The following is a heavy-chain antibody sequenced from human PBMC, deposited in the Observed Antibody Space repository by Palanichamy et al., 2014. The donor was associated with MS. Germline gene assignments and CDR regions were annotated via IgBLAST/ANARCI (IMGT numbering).Heavy chain of an antibody. V-gene: IGHV3-33*01. CDR3: TRDIDTSSHYNRFDP. J-gene: IGHJ5*02. D-gene: IGHD2-2*01. CDR1: GFTFSTYG. CDR2: MWSDGIKK. Sequence: QVQLVESGGGVVQPGTSLRLSCAASGFTFSTYGFHWVRQAPGKGLEWVAVMWSDGIKKYYGDSVKGRFTVSRDNSKNTVYLQMNNLRAEDTAMYHCTRDIDTSSHYNRFDPWGQGTLVIVSS.